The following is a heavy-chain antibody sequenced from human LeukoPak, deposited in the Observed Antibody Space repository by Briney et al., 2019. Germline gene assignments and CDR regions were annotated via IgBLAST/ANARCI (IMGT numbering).Heavy chain of an antibody. CDR1: GFTFSSYW. J-gene: IGHJ4*02. D-gene: IGHD3-10*01. Sequence: GGSLRLSCAASGFTFSSYWMHWVRQAPGKGLVWVSRINSDGSSTSYADSVRGRFTISRDNAKNTLYLQMNSLRAEDTAVYYCERGVEWLGDLLLDYWGQEPLVTVPS. CDR2: INSDGSST. CDR3: ERGVEWLGDLLLDY. V-gene: IGHV3-74*01.